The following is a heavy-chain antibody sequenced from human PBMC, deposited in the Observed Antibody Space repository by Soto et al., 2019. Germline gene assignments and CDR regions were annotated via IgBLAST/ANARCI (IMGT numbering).Heavy chain of an antibody. CDR1: GFTLSSYA. V-gene: IGHV3-30-3*01. CDR3: ARGGRLRFWEWLLLY. D-gene: IGHD3-3*01. CDR2: ISYDGTTK. J-gene: IGHJ4*02. Sequence: QVQLVESGGGVVHPGRSLRLSCAASGFTLSSYAMHWVRQAPGKGLEWVALISYDGTTKYYADSVKGRFTISRDNSDNTLYVQMDRLRGEETVVYYCARGGRLRFWEWLLLYWGQGTLVTVSS.